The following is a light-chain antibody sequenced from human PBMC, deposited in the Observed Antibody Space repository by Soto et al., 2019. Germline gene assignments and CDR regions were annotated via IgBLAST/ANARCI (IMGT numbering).Light chain of an antibody. Sequence: DFQMTQSPSSLSASIGDRVTITCRASQSIRTYLNWYQQKPGKAPQLLIYAASRLQSGVPSRFSGSGSGTDFTLTISSLQPEDFATYDCKQSYSTMGTFGQGTKVEIK. CDR3: KQSYSTMGT. V-gene: IGKV1-39*01. J-gene: IGKJ1*01. CDR2: AAS. CDR1: QSIRTY.